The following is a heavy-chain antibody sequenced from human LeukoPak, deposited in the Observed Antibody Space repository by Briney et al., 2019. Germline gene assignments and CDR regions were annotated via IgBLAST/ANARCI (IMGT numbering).Heavy chain of an antibody. Sequence: GESLKISCQGSGYSFTSYWIGWVRQMPGKGLEWMGIIYPGDSDTRYSPSFQGQVTISADKSISTAYLQWSSLKASDTVMFHGASRIRYSSGWTFDYWGQGTLVTVSS. CDR3: ASRIRYSSGWTFDY. J-gene: IGHJ4*02. CDR2: IYPGDSDT. D-gene: IGHD6-19*01. CDR1: GYSFTSYW. V-gene: IGHV5-51*01.